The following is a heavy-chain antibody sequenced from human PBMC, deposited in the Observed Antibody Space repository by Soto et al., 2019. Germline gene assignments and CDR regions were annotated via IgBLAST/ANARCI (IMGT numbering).Heavy chain of an antibody. D-gene: IGHD3-16*02. J-gene: IGHJ4*02. CDR2: ISGSGGST. CDR1: GFTFSSYA. V-gene: IGHV3-23*01. Sequence: TGGSLRLSCAASGFTFSSYAMSWVRQAPGKGLEWVSAISGSGGSTYYADSVRGRFTISRDNSKNTLYLQMNSLRAEDTAVYYCAKDPPPSYYDYVWGSYRLDYWGQGTLVTVSS. CDR3: AKDPPPSYYDYVWGSYRLDY.